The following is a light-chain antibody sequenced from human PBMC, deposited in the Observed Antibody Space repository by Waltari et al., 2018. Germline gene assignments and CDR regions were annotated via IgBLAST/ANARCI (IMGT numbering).Light chain of an antibody. CDR3: QQANNFPRT. J-gene: IGKJ1*01. CDR1: QNIGSW. V-gene: IGKV1-12*01. Sequence: DIQMTQSPSFVSAFVGDRVTISCRASQNIGSWLAWYQQKPGQAPKLLIYSASSLQRGVPSRFSGTGSGTDFTLTISSLQPEDFATYYCQQANNFPRTFGQGTKVEIK. CDR2: SAS.